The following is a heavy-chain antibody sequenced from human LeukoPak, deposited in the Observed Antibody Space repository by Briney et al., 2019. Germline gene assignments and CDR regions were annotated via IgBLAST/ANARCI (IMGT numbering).Heavy chain of an antibody. V-gene: IGHV4-4*07. CDR2: ILTSGTT. CDR3: ARESEEPGVTLFDY. D-gene: IGHD3-10*01. J-gene: IGHJ4*02. CDR1: GVSISRHY. Sequence: SETLSLTCTVSGVSISRHYWSWIRQPAGKGLEWIGRILTSGTTNYNPSLRSRLSMSVDTSKNQFSLRLSSVTAADPAVYFCARESEEPGVTLFDYWGQGTLVTVSS.